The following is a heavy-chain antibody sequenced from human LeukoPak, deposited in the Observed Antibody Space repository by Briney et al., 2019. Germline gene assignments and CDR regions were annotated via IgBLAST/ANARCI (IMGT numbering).Heavy chain of an antibody. D-gene: IGHD3-10*01. CDR1: GFMFSSNA. CDR2: ISASGDST. CDR3: TIDPADYYGTNSLDF. Sequence: GGSLRLSCVGSGFMFSSNAMSWVRQAPGKGLEWVSAISASGDSTYYPDSVKGRLTISRDNSRNTLYLQMDSLRAEDTALYYCTIDPADYYGTNSLDFWGQGTPVTVSS. V-gene: IGHV3-23*01. J-gene: IGHJ4*02.